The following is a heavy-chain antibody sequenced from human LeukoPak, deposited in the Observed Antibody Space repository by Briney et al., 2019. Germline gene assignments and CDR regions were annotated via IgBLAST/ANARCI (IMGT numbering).Heavy chain of an antibody. CDR3: ASTYYYDSSGYYFGYYFDY. J-gene: IGHJ4*02. CDR2: IIPIFGIA. D-gene: IGHD3-22*01. Sequence: SAVTVSYKASVGTFINYAIRWVRQAPGQEVEGMGRIIPIFGIANYPQNFQGRVTITADTSTITAYMELSSLRSEDMAVYYCASTYYYDSSGYYFGYYFDYWGQGTLVTVSS. CDR1: VGTFINYA. V-gene: IGHV1-69*04.